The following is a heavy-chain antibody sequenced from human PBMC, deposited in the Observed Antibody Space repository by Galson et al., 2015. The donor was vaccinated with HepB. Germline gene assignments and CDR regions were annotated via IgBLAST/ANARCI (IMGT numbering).Heavy chain of an antibody. CDR3: ARERATIFGVGRGAFDI. Sequence: LRLSCAASGFTFSSYGMHWVRQAPGKGLEWVAVIWYDGSNKYYADSVKGRFTISRDNSKNTLYLQMNSLRAEDTAVYYCARERATIFGVGRGAFDIWGQGTMVTVSS. D-gene: IGHD3-3*01. CDR1: GFTFSSYG. J-gene: IGHJ3*02. V-gene: IGHV3-33*01. CDR2: IWYDGSNK.